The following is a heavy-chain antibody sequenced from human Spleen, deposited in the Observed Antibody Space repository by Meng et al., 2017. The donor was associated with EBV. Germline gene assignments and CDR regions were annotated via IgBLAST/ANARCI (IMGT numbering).Heavy chain of an antibody. CDR1: GGTISPDNW. D-gene: IGHD2-2*01. CDR3: ARGYCSSITCYDYFVY. J-gene: IGHJ4*02. Sequence: QGPLLESGPGAVKPSATLSLTRAVSGGTISPDNWVNWVRQPPGKGLEWIGEIYHSGSTNYNPSLKSRVTISVDKSKNQFSLNLSSVTAADTAVYYCARGYCSSITCYDYFVYWGQGILVTVSS. CDR2: IYHSGST. V-gene: IGHV4-4*02.